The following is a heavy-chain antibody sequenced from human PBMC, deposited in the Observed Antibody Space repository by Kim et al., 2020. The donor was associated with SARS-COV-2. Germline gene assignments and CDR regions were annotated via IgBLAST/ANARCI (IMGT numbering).Heavy chain of an antibody. V-gene: IGHV3-49*03. CDR2: IRSKAYGGTT. D-gene: IGHD3-16*01. J-gene: IGHJ5*02. Sequence: GGSLRLSCTASGFTFGDYAMSWFRQAPGKGLEWVGFIRSKAYGGTTEYAASVKGRFPISRDDSRRIADLQMNSLKIEDTGVYYCTREEGGVPSWGQGTLVTVSS. CDR1: GFTFGDYA. CDR3: TREEGGVPS.